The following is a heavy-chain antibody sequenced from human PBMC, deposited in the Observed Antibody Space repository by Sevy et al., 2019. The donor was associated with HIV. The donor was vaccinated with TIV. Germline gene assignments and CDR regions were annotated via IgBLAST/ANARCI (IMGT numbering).Heavy chain of an antibody. Sequence: ASVKVSCKASGYTFTGYYMHWVRQAPGQGLEWMGRINPNSGGTNYAQKFQGRVTMTRDTSISTAYMELSRLRSDDAAVYYCARVGARGYSYGYSCSYWGQGTLVTVSS. D-gene: IGHD5-18*01. J-gene: IGHJ4*02. V-gene: IGHV1-2*06. CDR2: INPNSGGT. CDR1: GYTFTGYY. CDR3: ARVGARGYSYGYSCSY.